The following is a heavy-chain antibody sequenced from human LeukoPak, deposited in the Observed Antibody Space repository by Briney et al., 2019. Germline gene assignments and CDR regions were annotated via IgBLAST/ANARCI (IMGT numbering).Heavy chain of an antibody. CDR1: GYTFTGYS. J-gene: IGHJ4*02. CDR2: INPNSGGT. V-gene: IGHV1-2*02. Sequence: ASVKVSCKASGYTFTGYSMHWVRQAPGQGLEWMGWINPNSGGTKYAQKFQGRVTMTRDTSITTAYMELSRLTSDDTAVYYCARGRGAATTVITATLDDYWGQGTLVTVS. D-gene: IGHD4-17*01. CDR3: ARGRGAATTVITATLDDY.